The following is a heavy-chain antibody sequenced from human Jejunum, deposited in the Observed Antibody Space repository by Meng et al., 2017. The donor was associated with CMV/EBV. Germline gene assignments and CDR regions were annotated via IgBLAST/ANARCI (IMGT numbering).Heavy chain of an antibody. CDR3: ARMPSNTIDY. D-gene: IGHD2-2*01. V-gene: IGHV4-34*01. CDR1: GGSFSVYY. Sequence: LTCSVYGGSFSVYYWSWLRQPPGKGLEWIGEINHSGSTNYIPSLKSRVTMSVDTSKNQFSLKLSSVTAADTAVYYCARMPSNTIDYWGQGTLVTVSS. CDR2: INHSGST. J-gene: IGHJ4*02.